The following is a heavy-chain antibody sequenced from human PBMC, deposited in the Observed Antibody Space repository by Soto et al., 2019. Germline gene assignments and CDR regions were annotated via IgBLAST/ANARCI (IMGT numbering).Heavy chain of an antibody. D-gene: IGHD2-2*01. CDR3: ARDREQLYAFDI. CDR1: GGTFSSYT. Sequence: QVQLVQSGAEVKKPGSSVKVSCKASGGTFSSYTISWVRQAPGQGLEWMGRIIPILGIANYAQKFQGRVQITADKSTSTAYMELSSLRSEDTAVYYCARDREQLYAFDIWGQGTMVTVSS. V-gene: IGHV1-69*08. J-gene: IGHJ3*02. CDR2: IIPILGIA.